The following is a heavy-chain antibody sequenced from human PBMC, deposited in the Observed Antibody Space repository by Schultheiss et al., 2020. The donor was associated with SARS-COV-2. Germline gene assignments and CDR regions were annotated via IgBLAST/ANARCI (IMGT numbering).Heavy chain of an antibody. CDR3: ARSRDYDGSGSRLNWLDA. Sequence: GGSLRLSCAASGFTFSSYWMSWVRQAPGKGLEWVANIKQDGSEKYYVDSVKGRFTISRDNAKNSLYLQMNSLRAEDTAVYYCARSRDYDGSGSRLNWLDAWGQGTLVTVSS. D-gene: IGHD3-10*01. J-gene: IGHJ5*02. CDR2: IKQDGSEK. V-gene: IGHV3-7*02. CDR1: GFTFSSYW.